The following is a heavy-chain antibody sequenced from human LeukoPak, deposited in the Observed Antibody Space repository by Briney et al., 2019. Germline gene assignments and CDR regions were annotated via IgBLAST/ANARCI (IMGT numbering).Heavy chain of an antibody. CDR1: GVSISSTNYY. J-gene: IGHJ4*02. CDR2: TYYSGST. D-gene: IGHD2-2*01. Sequence: SETLSLTCTVSGVSISSTNYYWGWLRQPPGKGLEWIGSTYYSGSTYYNPSRKSRVTISVDTSRNQFSLKLSSVTAADTAVYYCARHYSSATSCFDYWGQGTLVAVST. V-gene: IGHV4-39*01. CDR3: ARHYSSATSCFDY.